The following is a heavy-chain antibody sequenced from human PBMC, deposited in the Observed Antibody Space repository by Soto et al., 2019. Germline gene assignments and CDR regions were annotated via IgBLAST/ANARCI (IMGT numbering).Heavy chain of an antibody. Sequence: GGSLRLSCAASGFTFDDYTMHWVRQAPGKGLEWVSLISWDGGSTYYADSVKGRFTISRDNSKNSLYLQMNSLRTEDTALYYCAKDIVYGQYYYGSGSPIYYYYGMDVWGQGTTVTVSS. CDR2: ISWDGGST. CDR1: GFTFDDYT. J-gene: IGHJ6*02. V-gene: IGHV3-43*01. D-gene: IGHD3-10*01. CDR3: AKDIVYGQYYYGSGSPIYYYYGMDV.